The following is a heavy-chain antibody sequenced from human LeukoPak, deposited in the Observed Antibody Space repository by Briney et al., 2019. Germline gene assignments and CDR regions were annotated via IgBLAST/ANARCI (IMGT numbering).Heavy chain of an antibody. CDR2: ISAYNGNT. J-gene: IGHJ4*02. V-gene: IGHV1-18*01. CDR3: VRIGGDGYNL. D-gene: IGHD5-24*01. CDR1: VYTFTSYG. Sequence: ASVKVSCKTSVYTFTSYGISWVRQAPGQGREWMGWISAYNGNTHSAQKLQGRVTMTTDTSTSTAYIELRSLRSEDTAVYYVVRIGGDGYNLWGQGTLVTVSS.